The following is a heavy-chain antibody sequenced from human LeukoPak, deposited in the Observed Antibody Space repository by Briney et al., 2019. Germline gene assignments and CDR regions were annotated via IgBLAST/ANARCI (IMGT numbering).Heavy chain of an antibody. J-gene: IGHJ1*01. CDR3: ARGVVGYCSGGSCYGYFQH. V-gene: IGHV3-74*01. Sequence: GGSLRLSCAASGFSFSDYWMHWVRQAPGKGLVWVSRINSDGSSATYADSVKGRFTISRDNAKSSLYLQMNSLRDEDTAVYFCARGVVGYCSGGSCYGYFQHWGQGTLVTVSS. CDR1: GFSFSDYW. D-gene: IGHD2-15*01. CDR2: INSDGSSA.